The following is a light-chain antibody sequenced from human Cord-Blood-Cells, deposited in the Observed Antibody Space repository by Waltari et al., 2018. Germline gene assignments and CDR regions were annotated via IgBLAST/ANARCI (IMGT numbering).Light chain of an antibody. CDR1: QSVSSN. Sequence: IVMTQSPATLSVSPGESATLSCRASQSVSSNLAWYQQKPGQAPRLLIYGASTRATGIPARFSGSGSGTDFTLTISSLQSEDFAVYYCQQYNNWPLTFGEGTKVEIK. J-gene: IGKJ4*02. CDR3: QQYNNWPLT. CDR2: GAS. V-gene: IGKV3-15*01.